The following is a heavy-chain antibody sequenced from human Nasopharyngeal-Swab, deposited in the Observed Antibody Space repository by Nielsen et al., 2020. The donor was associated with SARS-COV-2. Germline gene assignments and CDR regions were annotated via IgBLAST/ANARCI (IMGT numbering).Heavy chain of an antibody. V-gene: IGHV1-69*01. CDR3: ARDRVPLYSGSYSLYYYYYMDV. D-gene: IGHD1-26*01. CDR2: IIPIFGTA. Sequence: WVRQAPGQGLEGMGGIIPIFGTANYAQKFQGRVTITADESTSTAYMELSSLRSEDTAVYYCARDRVPLYSGSYSLYYYYYMDVWGKGTTVTVSS. J-gene: IGHJ6*03.